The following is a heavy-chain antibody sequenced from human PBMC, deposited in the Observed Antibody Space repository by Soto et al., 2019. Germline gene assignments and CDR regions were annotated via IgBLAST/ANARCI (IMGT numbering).Heavy chain of an antibody. V-gene: IGHV3-7*01. CDR3: VTDLNWQGH. CDR1: GGSITSYY. Sequence: ETLSLTCTVSGGSITSYYWSWIRQPPGKGLECVANIKYDGSEEYYVDSVKGRFTISRDNAKNSLYLQMNSLRDEDSAVYYCVTDLNWQGHWGQGTLVTVS. CDR2: IKYDGSEE. J-gene: IGHJ4*02.